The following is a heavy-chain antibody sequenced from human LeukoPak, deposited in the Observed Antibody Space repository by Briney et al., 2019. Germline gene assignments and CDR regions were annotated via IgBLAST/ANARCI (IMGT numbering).Heavy chain of an antibody. J-gene: IGHJ4*02. Sequence: GGSLRLSCAASGFTFSNAWMSWVRQAPGKGLEWVGRIKSKTDGGTTDYAAPVKGRFTISRDVAKNTLYLQMHSLETEDTAVYYCTTYPQLPYLGAYYFDFWGQGALVTVSS. D-gene: IGHD1-7*01. CDR2: IKSKTDGGTT. CDR1: GFTFSNAW. CDR3: TTYPQLPYLGAYYFDF. V-gene: IGHV3-15*01.